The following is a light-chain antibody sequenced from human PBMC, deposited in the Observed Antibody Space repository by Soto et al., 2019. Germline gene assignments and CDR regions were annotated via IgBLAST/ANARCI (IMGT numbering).Light chain of an antibody. CDR2: KAS. V-gene: IGKV1-5*03. CDR3: QQYNSYSWT. J-gene: IGKJ1*01. CDR1: QSISSW. Sequence: DIQMTQSPSTLSASVGDRVTITCRASQSISSWLAWYQQKPRKAPKLLIYKASSLESGVPSRFSGNGSGTEFTLTISSLQPDDFETYYCQQYNSYSWTFGQGTKVEIK.